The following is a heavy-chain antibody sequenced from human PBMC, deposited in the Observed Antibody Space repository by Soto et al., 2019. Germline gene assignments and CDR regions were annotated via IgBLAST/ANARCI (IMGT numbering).Heavy chain of an antibody. CDR1: GLTFSDFG. J-gene: IGHJ4*02. V-gene: IGHV3-30*19. CDR2: ISKDGLDR. D-gene: IGHD6-19*01. CDR3: ASPREGQWLVFDH. Sequence: GSLRLSGVVAGLTFSDFGMHWVRQSPGEGLAWVASISKDGLDRYYSESVKGRFTISRDDSKNTVFLQMNSLKVEDTAAYFWASPREGQWLVFDHWGQRTLVTVSS.